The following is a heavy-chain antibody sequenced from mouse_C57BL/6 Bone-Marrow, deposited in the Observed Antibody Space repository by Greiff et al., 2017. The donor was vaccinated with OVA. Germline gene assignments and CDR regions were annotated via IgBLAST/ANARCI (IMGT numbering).Heavy chain of an antibody. CDR3: AREGWYRQLRPYFDY. CDR1: GYTFTSYG. CDR2: IYPRSGNT. V-gene: IGHV1-81*01. J-gene: IGHJ2*01. D-gene: IGHD3-2*02. Sequence: VHLVESGAELARPGASVKLSCKASGYTFTSYGISWVKQRTGQGLEWIGEIYPRSGNTYYNEKFKGKATLTADKSSSTADMELRSLTSEDSAVYFGAREGWYRQLRPYFDYWGQGTTLTVSS.